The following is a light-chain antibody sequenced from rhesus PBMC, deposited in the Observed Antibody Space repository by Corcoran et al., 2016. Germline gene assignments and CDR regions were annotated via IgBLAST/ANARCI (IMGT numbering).Light chain of an antibody. Sequence: DIVMTQTPPSLPVTPGEPASISCRSSQSLLHTDGKTYLYWSLQKPGQPPRLLFYRVSNRFSGGPDRFSGNGAGADFTLQISRVKAEDVGVYYCMQALQTPLTFGGGTKLEIK. J-gene: IGKJ4*01. V-gene: IGKV2-73*01. CDR1: QSLLHTDGKTY. CDR2: RVS. CDR3: MQALQTPLT.